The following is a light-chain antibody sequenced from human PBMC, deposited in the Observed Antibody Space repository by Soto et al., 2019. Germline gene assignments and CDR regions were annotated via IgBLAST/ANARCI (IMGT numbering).Light chain of an antibody. CDR1: SSDVGGYNY. J-gene: IGLJ1*01. CDR2: EVN. CDR3: SSYTTSNTLV. V-gene: IGLV2-14*01. Sequence: QSALTQPASVSGSPGQSISISCTGTSSDVGGYNYVSWYQQHPGKAPKLMIYEVNSRPSGVSNRFSGSKSGNTASLTISGLQAEDEADYYCSSYTTSNTLVFGTGTKLTVL.